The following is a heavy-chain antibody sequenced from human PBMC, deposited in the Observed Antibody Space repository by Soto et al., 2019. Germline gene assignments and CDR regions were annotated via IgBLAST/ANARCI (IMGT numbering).Heavy chain of an antibody. V-gene: IGHV4-59*01. CDR2: IYYSGST. D-gene: IGHD3-22*01. CDR3: ARINYDSSGYRFDY. J-gene: IGHJ4*02. CDR1: ASSTSSYY. Sequence: ADTLSLPCPVSASSTSSYYLSLIRPPPGKGLVWIGYIYYSGSTNYNPSLKSRVTISVDTSKNQFSLKLSSVTAADTAVYYCARINYDSSGYRFDYWGQGNLVTVSA.